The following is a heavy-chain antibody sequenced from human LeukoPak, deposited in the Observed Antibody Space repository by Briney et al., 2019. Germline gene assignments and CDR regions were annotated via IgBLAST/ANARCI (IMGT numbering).Heavy chain of an antibody. V-gene: IGHV1-69*13. CDR2: IIPIFGTA. CDR3: ASPDAGYDILTGYYIGSAFDI. J-gene: IGHJ3*02. Sequence: GASVTVSCTASGGTFSSYAISWVRQAPGQGLEWMGGIIPIFGTANYAQKFQGRVTITADESTSTAYMELSSLRSEDTAVYYCASPDAGYDILTGYYIGSAFDIWGQGTMVTVSS. CDR1: GGTFSSYA. D-gene: IGHD3-9*01.